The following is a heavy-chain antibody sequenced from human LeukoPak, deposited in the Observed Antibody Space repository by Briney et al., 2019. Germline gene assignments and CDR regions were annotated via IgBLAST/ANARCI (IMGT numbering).Heavy chain of an antibody. CDR1: GGSFSGYY. D-gene: IGHD5-18*01. J-gene: IGHJ6*02. CDR2: INHSGST. Sequence: SETLSLTCAVSGGSFSGYYWSWIRQPPGKGLEWIGEINHSGSTNYNPSLKSRVTISVDTYKNQFSLTVSSVTAADTGVYYCARGGGYRYVNYYYYGMDVWGQGTTVTVSS. CDR3: ARGGGYRYVNYYYYGMDV. V-gene: IGHV4-34*01.